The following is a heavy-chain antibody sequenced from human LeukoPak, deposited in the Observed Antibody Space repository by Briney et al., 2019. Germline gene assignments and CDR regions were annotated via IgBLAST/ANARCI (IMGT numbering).Heavy chain of an antibody. CDR2: IYSGGTT. V-gene: IGHV3-53*01. J-gene: IGHJ6*03. CDR3: ARDGYGNNYMDV. D-gene: IGHD1/OR15-1a*01. CDR1: GFSVSSNF. Sequence: GGSLRLSCAASGFSVSSNFMSWVRQAPGKGLEWVSVIYSGGTTYYADSVKGRFTISRDNSKNTLSLQMNNLRAEDTVVYYCARDGYGNNYMDVWGKGTTVTVSS.